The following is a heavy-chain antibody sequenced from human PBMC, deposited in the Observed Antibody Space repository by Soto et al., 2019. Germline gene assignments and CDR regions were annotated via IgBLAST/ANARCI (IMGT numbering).Heavy chain of an antibody. Sequence: QVQLVQSGAEVSMPGSSVKVSCKASGGTFSTYPINWVRQPPGHGLEWMGGIIPLFGTTNYAQKFKGRVTITADESTSTAYMELSSLRAEDAAVYYCARGATHGSSWYFWFDPWGQGTLVTVSS. D-gene: IGHD6-13*01. V-gene: IGHV1-69*01. CDR3: ARGATHGSSWYFWFDP. J-gene: IGHJ5*02. CDR1: GGTFSTYP. CDR2: IIPLFGTT.